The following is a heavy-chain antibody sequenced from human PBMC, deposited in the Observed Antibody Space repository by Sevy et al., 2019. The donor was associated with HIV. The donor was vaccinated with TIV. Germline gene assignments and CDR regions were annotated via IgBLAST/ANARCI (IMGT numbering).Heavy chain of an antibody. J-gene: IGHJ4*02. CDR1: GLTFSTYD. V-gene: IGHV3-33*01. CDR3: ARESGSDWYLDY. Sequence: GGSLRLSCAASGLTFSTYDIHWVRQAPGKGLEWVAAVIGYDGSNKYYADSVKGRFTISRDNSKNTLYLQMNSLRAGDTAVYYCARESGSDWYLDYWGQRTLVTVSS. D-gene: IGHD6-19*01. CDR2: IGYDGSNK.